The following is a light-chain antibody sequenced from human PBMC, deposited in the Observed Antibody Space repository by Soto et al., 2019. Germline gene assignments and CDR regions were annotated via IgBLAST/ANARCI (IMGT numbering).Light chain of an antibody. CDR1: SSDVGGYDY. CDR2: EVS. J-gene: IGLJ2*01. Sequence: QSALTQPASVSGSPGQSVTISCTGTSSDVGGYDYVSWYQQHPGKAPKLMIFEVSNRPSGVSNRFSGSKSGNTASLTISGLQAEDEADYYCSSYINDFTLGIGGGTKLTVL. V-gene: IGLV2-14*01. CDR3: SSYINDFTLG.